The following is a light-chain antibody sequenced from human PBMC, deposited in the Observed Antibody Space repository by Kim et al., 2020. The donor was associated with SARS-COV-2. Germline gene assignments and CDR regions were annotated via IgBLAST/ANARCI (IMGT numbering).Light chain of an antibody. J-gene: IGLJ2*01. CDR3: QSYDSSLSVV. CDR2: GTS. Sequence: GQRVTISCTGSSTDIGGGYDVHWYQQLPGTAPKLIIYGTSNRPSGVPDRISGSKSGTSASLAITGLQAEDEADYHCQSYDSSLSVVFGGGTKLTVL. V-gene: IGLV1-40*01. CDR1: STDIGGGYD.